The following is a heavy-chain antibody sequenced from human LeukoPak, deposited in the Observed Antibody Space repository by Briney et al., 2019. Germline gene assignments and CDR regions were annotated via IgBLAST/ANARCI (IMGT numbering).Heavy chain of an antibody. CDR3: ARVVTLRRYYYYYYMDV. V-gene: IGHV4-59*01. CDR1: GGSISSYY. J-gene: IGHJ6*03. D-gene: IGHD2-21*01. Sequence: SETLSLTCTVSGGSISSYYWSWIRQPPGKGPEWIGYIYYSGSTNYNPSLKSRVTISVDTSKNQFSLKLSSVTAADTAVYYCARVVTLRRYYYYYYMDVWGKGTTVTVSS. CDR2: IYYSGST.